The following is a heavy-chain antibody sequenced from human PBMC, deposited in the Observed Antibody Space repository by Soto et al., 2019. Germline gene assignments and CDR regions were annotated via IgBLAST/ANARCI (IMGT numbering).Heavy chain of an antibody. CDR2: INAGSGNT. CDR3: ASCLAAEGT. CDR1: GYTFTHYA. V-gene: IGHV1-3*01. J-gene: IGHJ5*02. D-gene: IGHD3-16*01. Sequence: QVQLVQSGAEVKKPGASVKVSCTASGYTFTHYAIHWVRHAPGQRLEWMGFINAGSGNTKYSQTFQGRLTFTKDTAATTAYMDLSSLGSKDTAIYYCASCLAAEGTWGQGSVVTITS.